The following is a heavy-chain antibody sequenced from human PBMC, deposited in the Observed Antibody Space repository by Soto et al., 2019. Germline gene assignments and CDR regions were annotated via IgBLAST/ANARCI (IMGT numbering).Heavy chain of an antibody. CDR2: IIPISDTT. J-gene: IGHJ6*02. D-gene: IGHD2-2*01. V-gene: IGHV1-69*01. CDR1: GGTFSSYA. Sequence: VQMVQSGSEVKKPGSSVKISCKASGGTFSSYAISWVRQAPGQGLEWMGGIIPISDTTNYAQKFQGRVTITADASTSTAYMELSSLRSEDTAVYYCARSQGSSTSLEIYHYYYYGMDVWGQGTTVTVSS. CDR3: ARSQGSSTSLEIYHYYYYGMDV.